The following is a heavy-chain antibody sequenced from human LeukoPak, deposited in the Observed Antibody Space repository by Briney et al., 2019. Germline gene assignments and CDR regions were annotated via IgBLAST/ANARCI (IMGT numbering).Heavy chain of an antibody. J-gene: IGHJ4*02. CDR2: INHSGSA. Sequence: SEALSLTCAVYGGSFSGYYWSWIRQPPGKGLEWIGEINHSGSANYNPSPYRRVTISVDTSNNQFSLKLSAVTAADTAVYYCARARRDSGYYRIDYWGQGILVTVSS. D-gene: IGHD3-3*01. V-gene: IGHV4-34*01. CDR1: GGSFSGYY. CDR3: ARARRDSGYYRIDY.